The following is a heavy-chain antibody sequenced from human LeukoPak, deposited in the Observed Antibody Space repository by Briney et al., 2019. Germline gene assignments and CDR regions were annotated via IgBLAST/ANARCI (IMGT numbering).Heavy chain of an antibody. CDR1: GFTFRSYA. CDR3: ARDPSVIVVVPAEAMDV. V-gene: IGHV3-30*04. J-gene: IGHJ6*02. D-gene: IGHD2-2*01. Sequence: PGGSLRLSCAASGFTFRSYAMHWVRQAPGKGLEWVAVLSYDGSNKYYADSVKGRFTISRDNSKNTLYLQMNSLRAEDTAVYYCARDPSVIVVVPAEAMDVWGQGTTVTVSS. CDR2: LSYDGSNK.